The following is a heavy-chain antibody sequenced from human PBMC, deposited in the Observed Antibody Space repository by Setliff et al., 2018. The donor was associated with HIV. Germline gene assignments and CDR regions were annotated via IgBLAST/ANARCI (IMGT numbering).Heavy chain of an antibody. J-gene: IGHJ4*02. Sequence: GGSLRLSCTASRFSFSTYGMHWVSQAPGQGLEWVAFIRYDGSDKYYADSVKGRFTISRDNSKNTLYFQVNRRRVDDTAVYYFAKDALVGYSSGWDTGHGYYFDYWGQGALVTVSS. CDR1: RFSFSTYG. CDR3: AKDALVGYSSGWDTGHGYYFDY. D-gene: IGHD1-26*01. CDR2: IRYDGSDK. V-gene: IGHV3-30*02.